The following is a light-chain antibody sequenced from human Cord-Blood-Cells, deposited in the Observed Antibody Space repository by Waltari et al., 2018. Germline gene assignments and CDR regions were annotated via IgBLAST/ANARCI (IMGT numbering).Light chain of an antibody. CDR2: DSS. CDR3: QQYDNLPFT. V-gene: IGKV1-33*01. J-gene: IGKJ3*01. Sequence: EIQMTQYTSSLSASVGDRVTTTCQPSQDISNYLNWYQQNPGKAPKPLIYDSSNLETGVPSRFSGSGSGTDFTFTISSLQPEDIATYYCQQYDNLPFTFGPGTKVDIK. CDR1: QDISNY.